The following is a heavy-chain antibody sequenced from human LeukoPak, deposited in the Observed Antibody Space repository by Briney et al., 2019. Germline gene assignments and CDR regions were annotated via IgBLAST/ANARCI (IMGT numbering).Heavy chain of an antibody. CDR3: ATKVMSGSYWGAFDI. V-gene: IGHV4-4*07. CDR1: GGSTSSFY. D-gene: IGHD1-26*01. J-gene: IGHJ3*02. Sequence: PSETLSLTCTVSGGSTSSFYWSWIRQPAGKGLEWIGRIDTSGNTNYNPSLKSRVTVSVDRSKNQFSLKLSSATVADTAVYYCATKVMSGSYWGAFDIWGQGTLVTVSS. CDR2: IDTSGNT.